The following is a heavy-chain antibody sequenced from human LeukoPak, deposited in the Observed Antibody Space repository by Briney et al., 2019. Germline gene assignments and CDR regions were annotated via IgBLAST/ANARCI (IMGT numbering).Heavy chain of an antibody. D-gene: IGHD3-9*01. Sequence: GGSLRLSCAASGFTLSDLWMSWVRQAPGEGLEWVANMNEDGSDKNYVDSVKGRFTISRDDTKNSLHLQMNSLRAEDTAVYYCARGKRLRYFDWLSIHDYWGQGTLVTVSS. CDR3: ARGKRLRYFDWLSIHDY. J-gene: IGHJ4*02. CDR2: MNEDGSDK. V-gene: IGHV3-7*01. CDR1: GFTLSDLW.